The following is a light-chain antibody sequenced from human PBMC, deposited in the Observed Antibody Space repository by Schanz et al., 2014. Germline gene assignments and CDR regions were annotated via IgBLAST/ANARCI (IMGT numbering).Light chain of an antibody. Sequence: AIQMTQSPSSLSASVGERVTITCRASQGIRNELGWYQQKPGKAPKVLIYGASILQSGVPSRFSGSGSGTDFTLTISSLQPEDFATYYCLQDYNYPRTFGQGTKVEIK. J-gene: IGKJ1*01. CDR3: LQDYNYPRT. CDR2: GAS. CDR1: QGIRNE. V-gene: IGKV1-6*01.